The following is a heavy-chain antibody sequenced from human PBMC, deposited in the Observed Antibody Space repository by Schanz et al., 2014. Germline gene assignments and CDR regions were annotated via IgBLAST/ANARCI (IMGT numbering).Heavy chain of an antibody. CDR1: GFTFDDYA. CDR3: AKHVRSLTGNDY. CDR2: IGGSGDST. J-gene: IGHJ4*02. Sequence: EVQLLESGGGVVRPGGSLRLSCAASGFTFDDYAMSWVRQAPGKGLEWVSGIGGSGDSTHYADSVKGRFIISRDNSKNTLYLQVNSLRAEDTAVYYCAKHVRSLTGNDYWGQGTLXTVSS. D-gene: IGHD3-9*01. V-gene: IGHV3-23*01.